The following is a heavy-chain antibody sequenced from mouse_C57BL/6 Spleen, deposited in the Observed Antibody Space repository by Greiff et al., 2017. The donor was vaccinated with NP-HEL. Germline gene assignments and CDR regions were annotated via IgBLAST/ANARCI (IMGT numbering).Heavy chain of an antibody. CDR1: GYTFTSYW. J-gene: IGHJ2*01. CDR3: AIYYGSSLDY. V-gene: IGHV1-7*01. Sequence: VQLQQSGAELAKPGASVKLSCKASGYTFTSYWMHWVKQRPGQGLEWIGYINPSSGYTKYNQKFKDKATVTADKSSSTAYMQLSSLTYEDSAVYYCAIYYGSSLDYWGQGTTLTVSS. CDR2: INPSSGYT. D-gene: IGHD1-1*01.